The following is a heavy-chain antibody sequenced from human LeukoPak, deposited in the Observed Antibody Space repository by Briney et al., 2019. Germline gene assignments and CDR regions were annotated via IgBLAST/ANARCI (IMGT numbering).Heavy chain of an antibody. CDR3: AKDTNTYAVPWFDY. J-gene: IGHJ4*02. D-gene: IGHD2-2*01. CDR1: GFSFNKYA. CDR2: VSSSGGTT. Sequence: GGSLRLSCAASGFSFNKYAMAWVRQAPGKGLEWVSSVSSSGGTTYYADSVKGRFTISRDNSKSTLFLQMNSLRAEDTALYYCAKDTNTYAVPWFDYWGRGTLVTVSS. V-gene: IGHV3-23*01.